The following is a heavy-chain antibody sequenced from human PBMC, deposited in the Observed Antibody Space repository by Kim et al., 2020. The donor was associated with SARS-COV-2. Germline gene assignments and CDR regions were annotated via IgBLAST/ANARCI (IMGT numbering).Heavy chain of an antibody. J-gene: IGHJ3*02. V-gene: IGHV4-39*01. CDR2: IYYSGST. D-gene: IGHD3-9*01. Sequence: SETLSLTCTVSGGSISSSSYYWGWIRQPPGKGLEWIGSIYYSGSTYYNPSLKSRVTISVDTSKNQFSLKLSSVTAADTAVYYCARIRPLRYFDWLPVLEAAFDIWGQGTMVTVSS. CDR3: ARIRPLRYFDWLPVLEAAFDI. CDR1: GGSISSSSYY.